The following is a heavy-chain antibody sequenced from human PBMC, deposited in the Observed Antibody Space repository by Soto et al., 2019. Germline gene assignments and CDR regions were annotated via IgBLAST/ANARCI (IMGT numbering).Heavy chain of an antibody. Sequence: PVGSLRLSCAASGFTFSSHAMSWARQAPGKGLEWVSAISGSGGSTYYADSVKGRFTISRDNSKNTLYLQMNSLRAEDTAVYYCAKDPYYDFWSGYRIFDPWGQGTLVTVSS. CDR1: GFTFSSHA. D-gene: IGHD3-3*01. CDR3: AKDPYYDFWSGYRIFDP. J-gene: IGHJ5*02. CDR2: ISGSGGST. V-gene: IGHV3-23*01.